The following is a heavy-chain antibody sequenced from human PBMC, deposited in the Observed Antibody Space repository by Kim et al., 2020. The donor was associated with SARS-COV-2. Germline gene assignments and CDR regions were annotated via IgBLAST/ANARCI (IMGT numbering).Heavy chain of an antibody. D-gene: IGHD6-19*01. Sequence: ASVKVSCKASGYTFTSYGIHWMRQAPGQRLEWMGWIHGGKGNTQYSQRFQGRISITRDTSASTTYMELSSLGSEDTAVYYCARGASGPAWGQGTLVSVSS. CDR3: ARGASGPA. J-gene: IGHJ4*02. CDR1: GYTFTSYG. V-gene: IGHV1-3*01. CDR2: IHGGKGNT.